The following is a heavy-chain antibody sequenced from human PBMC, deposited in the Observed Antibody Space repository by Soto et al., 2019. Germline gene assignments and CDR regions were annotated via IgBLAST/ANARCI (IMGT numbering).Heavy chain of an antibody. CDR1: GGTFSSYA. D-gene: IGHD3-22*01. V-gene: IGHV1-69*13. CDR2: IIPIFGTA. J-gene: IGHJ4*02. Sequence: SVKVSCKASGGTFSSYAISWVRQAPGQGLEWMGGIIPIFGTANYAQKFQGRVTITADESTSTAYMELSSLRSEDTAVYYCARDRRGYYDSSGYSRYYFDYWGQGTLVTVS. CDR3: ARDRRGYYDSSGYSRYYFDY.